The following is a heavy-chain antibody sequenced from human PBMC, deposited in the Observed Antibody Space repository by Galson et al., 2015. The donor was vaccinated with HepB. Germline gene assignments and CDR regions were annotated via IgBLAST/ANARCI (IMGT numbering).Heavy chain of an antibody. Sequence: SLRLSCAASGFTFSSYEMNWVRQAPGKGLEWVSYISSSGSTIYYADSVKGRFTISRDNAKNSLYLQMNSLRAEDTAVYYCARALDGEWFGESPDYYYGMDVWGQGTTVTVSS. D-gene: IGHD3-10*01. CDR1: GFTFSSYE. J-gene: IGHJ6*02. CDR2: ISSSGSTI. CDR3: ARALDGEWFGESPDYYYGMDV. V-gene: IGHV3-48*03.